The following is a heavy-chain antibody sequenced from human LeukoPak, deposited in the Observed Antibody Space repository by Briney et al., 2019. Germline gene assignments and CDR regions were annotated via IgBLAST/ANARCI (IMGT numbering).Heavy chain of an antibody. Sequence: GGSLRLSCAASGFTFSSYGMHWVRQAPGKGLEWVAVIWYDGSNKYYADSVKGRFTISRDNSKNTLYPQMNSLRAEDTAVYYCARGIAAAGTVPGFFDYWGQGTLVTVSS. D-gene: IGHD6-13*01. V-gene: IGHV3-33*01. J-gene: IGHJ4*02. CDR3: ARGIAAAGTVPGFFDY. CDR2: IWYDGSNK. CDR1: GFTFSSYG.